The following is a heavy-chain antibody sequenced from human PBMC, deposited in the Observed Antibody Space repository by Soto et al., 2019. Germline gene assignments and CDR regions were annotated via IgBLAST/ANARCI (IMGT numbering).Heavy chain of an antibody. V-gene: IGHV3-33*01. CDR2: IWYDGTNK. CDR1: GFTFSSDG. CDR3: ARDGVGATSSRWFFDL. D-gene: IGHD3-16*01. J-gene: IGHJ2*01. Sequence: QVQLVESGGGVVQPGRSLRLSCAASGFTFSSDGMHWVRQAPGKGLEWVAVIWYDGTNKYYPDSVKGRFTISRDNSKNPLYLQMNSLRDDYTAVYYYARDGVGATSSRWFFDLWGRGTLVTVSS.